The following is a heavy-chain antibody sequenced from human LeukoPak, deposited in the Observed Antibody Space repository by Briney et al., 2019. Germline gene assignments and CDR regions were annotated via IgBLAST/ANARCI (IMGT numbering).Heavy chain of an antibody. CDR3: ARSTTGTGLDY. CDR2: IYPGDSDT. Sequence: GESLKISCKGSGYSFSNYWVGWVRQMPGKGVEWRGIIYPGDSDTRYSPSFQGQRTTSADKAISTAYLQWSSLKASDTALYYCARSTTGTGLDYWGQGTLVTVSS. J-gene: IGHJ4*02. CDR1: GYSFSNYW. D-gene: IGHD4-17*01. V-gene: IGHV5-51*01.